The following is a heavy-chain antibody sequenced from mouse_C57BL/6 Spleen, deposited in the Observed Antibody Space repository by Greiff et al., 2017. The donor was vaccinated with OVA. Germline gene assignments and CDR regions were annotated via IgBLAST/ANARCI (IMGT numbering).Heavy chain of an antibody. D-gene: IGHD6-1*01. V-gene: IGHV1-54*01. CDR1: GYAFTNYL. CDR3: ARERRSQPGAMDY. J-gene: IGHJ4*01. Sequence: QVQLQQSGAELVRPGTSVKVSCKASGYAFTNYLIEWVKQRPGQGLVWIGVINPGSGGTNYKEKFKGKATLTADKSSSTAYMQLRSLTSEDSAVYFGARERRSQPGAMDYWGQGTSVTVSS. CDR2: INPGSGGT.